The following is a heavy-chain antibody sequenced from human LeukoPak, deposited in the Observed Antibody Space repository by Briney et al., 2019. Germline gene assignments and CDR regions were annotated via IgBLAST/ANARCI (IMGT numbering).Heavy chain of an antibody. D-gene: IGHD6-6*01. J-gene: IGHJ6*03. CDR3: ARVAAPGRYYMDV. V-gene: IGHV1-69*05. Sequence: SVKVSCKASGGTFSSYAISWVRQAPGQGLEWMGGIIPIFGTANYAQKFQGRVTITTAESTSTAYMELSSLRSEDTAVYYCARVAAPGRYYMDVWGKGTTVTVSS. CDR2: IIPIFGTA. CDR1: GGTFSSYA.